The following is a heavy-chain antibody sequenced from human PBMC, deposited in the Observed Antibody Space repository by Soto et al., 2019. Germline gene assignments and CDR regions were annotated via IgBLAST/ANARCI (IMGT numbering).Heavy chain of an antibody. CDR1: GYTFTIYG. V-gene: IGHV1-18*04. CDR2: ISAYNGNT. Sequence: QVQLVQSGAEVKKPGASVKVSCKASGYTFTIYGIIWVRQAPGQGLEWMGWISAYNGNTNYAQKLQGRVTMTTDTSTSTAYMELRSLIYDDTAIYYCARESRMTHFDYWGQGTLVTVSS. D-gene: IGHD2-15*01. CDR3: ARESRMTHFDY. J-gene: IGHJ4*02.